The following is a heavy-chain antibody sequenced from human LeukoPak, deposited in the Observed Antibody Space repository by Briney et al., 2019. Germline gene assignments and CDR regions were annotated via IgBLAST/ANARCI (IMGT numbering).Heavy chain of an antibody. J-gene: IGHJ4*02. Sequence: PSETLSLTCTVSGGSISSSSYYWGWIRQPAGKGLEWIGRIYTSGSTNYNPSLKSRVTISVDTSKNQFSLKLSSVTAADTAVYYCARASLWELPTFDYWGQGTLVTVSS. D-gene: IGHD1-26*01. CDR3: ARASLWELPTFDY. CDR1: GGSISSSSYY. CDR2: IYTSGST. V-gene: IGHV4-61*02.